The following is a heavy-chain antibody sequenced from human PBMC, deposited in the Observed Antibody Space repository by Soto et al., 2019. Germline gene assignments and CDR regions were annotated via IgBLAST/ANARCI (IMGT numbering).Heavy chain of an antibody. CDR2: INPSGGST. D-gene: IGHD4-17*01. Sequence: ASVKVSCKASGYTFTSYYMHWVRQAPGQGLEWMGIINPSGGSTSYAQKFQGRVTMTRDTSTSTVYMELSSLRSEDTAVCYCARDSSDYDAFDIWGQGTMVTVSS. CDR1: GYTFTSYY. J-gene: IGHJ3*02. V-gene: IGHV1-46*03. CDR3: ARDSSDYDAFDI.